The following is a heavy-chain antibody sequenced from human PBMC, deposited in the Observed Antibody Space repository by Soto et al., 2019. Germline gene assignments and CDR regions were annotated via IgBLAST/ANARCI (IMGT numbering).Heavy chain of an antibody. Sequence: RESLTISRMGSAYSFNSYWIGWVRQLPEKGMEWKGFIYPSDSDTTYSPSFQGQVTISADKSISTAYLQWSSLKASDTAMYYCARGSPIAARSLDGMDVWGQGTTVTVSS. J-gene: IGHJ6*02. V-gene: IGHV5-51*01. D-gene: IGHD6-6*01. CDR2: IYPSDSDT. CDR1: AYSFNSYW. CDR3: ARGSPIAARSLDGMDV.